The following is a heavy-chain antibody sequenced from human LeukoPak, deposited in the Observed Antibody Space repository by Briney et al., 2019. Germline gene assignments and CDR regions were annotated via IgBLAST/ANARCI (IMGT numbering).Heavy chain of an antibody. Sequence: ASVKVSCKASGYTFTGYYMHWVRQAPGQGLEWMGWINPNSGGTNYAQKFQGRVTMTRDTSISTAYMELSRLRSDDTAVYYCARDLGPDCSSTSCFFNYWGQGTLVTVSS. V-gene: IGHV1-2*02. CDR3: ARDLGPDCSSTSCFFNY. CDR2: INPNSGGT. J-gene: IGHJ4*02. D-gene: IGHD2-2*01. CDR1: GYTFTGYY.